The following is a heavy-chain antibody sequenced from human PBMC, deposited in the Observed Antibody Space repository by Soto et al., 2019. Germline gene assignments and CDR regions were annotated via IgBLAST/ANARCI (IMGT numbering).Heavy chain of an antibody. CDR1: GFTFSSYW. D-gene: IGHD6-19*01. CDR2: IKQDGSEK. CDR3: AGHSSGWYVYGMDI. J-gene: IGHJ6*01. Sequence: EVQLVDSGGGLVQPGASLRLSCAASGFTFSSYWMSWVRQAPGKGLEWVANIKQDGSEKYYVASVKGLFTISRDNGPHSLYLQMNSLRSEDTALYYVAGHSSGWYVYGMDIWDEGTTVTFSS. V-gene: IGHV3-7*03.